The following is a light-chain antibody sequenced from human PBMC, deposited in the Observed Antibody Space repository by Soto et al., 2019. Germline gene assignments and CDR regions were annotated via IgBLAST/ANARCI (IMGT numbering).Light chain of an antibody. V-gene: IGKV1-5*03. J-gene: IGKJ1*01. CDR1: QSISTR. CDR3: QHSWT. CDR2: KAS. Sequence: DIQMTQSPSTLSASVGDRVTITCRASQSISTRLAWYQQKPGRAPNLLIYKASDLKTGVPSRFSGSGSGTEFTLSITTLQPDDFATYYCQHSWTFGQGTKVEIK.